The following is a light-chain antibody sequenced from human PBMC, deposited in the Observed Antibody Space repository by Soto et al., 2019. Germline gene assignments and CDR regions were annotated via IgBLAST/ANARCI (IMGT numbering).Light chain of an antibody. Sequence: EIVLTQSPATLSLSPGERATLSCRASQSVSSYLAWYQQKPGQAPRLLIYDASNRATGIPARFSGSGSGTDFTLTISSLEPEDSAFYYCQQRSNWPGTFGQGTKVEIK. CDR3: QQRSNWPGT. V-gene: IGKV3-11*01. J-gene: IGKJ1*01. CDR2: DAS. CDR1: QSVSSY.